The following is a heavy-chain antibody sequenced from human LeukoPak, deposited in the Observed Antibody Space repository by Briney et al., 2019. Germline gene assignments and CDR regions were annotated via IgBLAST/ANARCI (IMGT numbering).Heavy chain of an antibody. J-gene: IGHJ4*02. CDR3: AREDYGGNSGLLGFDY. V-gene: IGHV1-69*13. CDR1: GGTFSSYA. Sequence: SVKVSCKASGGTFSSYAISWVRQAPGQGLEWMGGIIPIFGTANYAQRFQGRVTITADESTSTAYMELSSLRSEDTAVYYCAREDYGGNSGLLGFDYWGQGTLVTVSS. D-gene: IGHD4-23*01. CDR2: IIPIFGTA.